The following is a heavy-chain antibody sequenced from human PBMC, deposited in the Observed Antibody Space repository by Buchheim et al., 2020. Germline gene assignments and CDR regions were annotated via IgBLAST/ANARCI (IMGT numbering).Heavy chain of an antibody. J-gene: IGHJ4*02. CDR3: AAFSSSGL. D-gene: IGHD3-10*01. CDR1: GFTFSTYG. CDR2: ITASGSST. V-gene: IGHV3-23*01. Sequence: EVLLLESGGDLVQPGGSLRLSCAVSGFTFSTYGMSWVRQAPGKGLEWLSGITASGSSTYYADSVKGSFTISRANSMNTLYLQMRSLRVEDTAVYYCAAFSSSGLWGQGTL.